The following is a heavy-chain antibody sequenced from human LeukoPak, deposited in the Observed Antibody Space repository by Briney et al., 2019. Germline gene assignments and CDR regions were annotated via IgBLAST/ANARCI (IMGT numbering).Heavy chain of an antibody. CDR2: ISAYNGNT. Sequence: ASVEVSCKASGYTFTSYGISWVRQAPGQGLEWMGWISAYNGNTNYAQKLQGRVTMTTDTSTSTAYMELRSLRSDDTAVYYCARVGPYGSGSYYDGENWFDPWGQGTLVTVSS. V-gene: IGHV1-18*04. CDR3: ARVGPYGSGSYYDGENWFDP. D-gene: IGHD3-10*01. CDR1: GYTFTSYG. J-gene: IGHJ5*02.